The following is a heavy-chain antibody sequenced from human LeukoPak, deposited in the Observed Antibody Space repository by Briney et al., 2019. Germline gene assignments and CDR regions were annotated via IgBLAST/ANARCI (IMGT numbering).Heavy chain of an antibody. CDR3: ARAMITAYYFDY. Sequence: SETLSLTCTVSGGSISSSSYYWGWIRQPPGKGLEWIGSIYYSGSTNYNPSLKSRVTMSVDTSNNQFSLTLSSVTAADTAVYYCARAMITAYYFDYWGQGALVTVSS. V-gene: IGHV4-39*07. CDR2: IYYSGST. D-gene: IGHD3-16*01. J-gene: IGHJ4*02. CDR1: GGSISSSSYY.